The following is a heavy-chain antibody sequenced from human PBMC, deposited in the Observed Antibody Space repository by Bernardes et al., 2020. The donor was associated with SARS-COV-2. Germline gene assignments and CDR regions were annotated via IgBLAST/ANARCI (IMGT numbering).Heavy chain of an antibody. CDR3: VRNGYYSLDY. D-gene: IGHD3-22*01. V-gene: IGHV4-4*02. J-gene: IGHJ4*02. CDR2: IHHDGNT. CDR1: GDSLTAHSG. Sequence: SETLYLTCAVSGDSLTAHSGWSCVRQSPEKGLEWIGEIHHDGNTNYSPSLKSRVTFLLDKSKNQFSLRLSSVTAADTAFYYCVRNGYYSLDYGGQGTLVTVSS.